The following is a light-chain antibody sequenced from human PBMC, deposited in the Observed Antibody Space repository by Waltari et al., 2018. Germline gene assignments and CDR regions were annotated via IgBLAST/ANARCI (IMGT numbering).Light chain of an antibody. J-gene: IGLJ2*01. CDR1: SSEVGGYNF. Sequence: QSALTQPASVSGSPGQSITISCTGTSSEVGGYNFGSWYQQHPGKATELMIYEVSNRTSVVSNLVSGYNSCNAASLSISGLQAEDEADYYCSSYTSSRPFVFGGGTKLTVL. CDR3: SSYTSSRPFV. V-gene: IGLV2-14*01. CDR2: EVS.